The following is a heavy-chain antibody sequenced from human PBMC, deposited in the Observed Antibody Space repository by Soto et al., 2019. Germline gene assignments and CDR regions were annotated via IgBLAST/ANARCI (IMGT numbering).Heavy chain of an antibody. CDR1: GFTFSSYA. CDR2: ISGSGGST. Sequence: GGSLRLSCAASGFTFSSYAMSWVRQAPGKGLEWVSAISGSGGSTYYADSVKGRFTISRDNSKNTLYLQMNSLRAEDTAVYYCAKDRIQLWLGLYYYYGMDVWGQGTTVTVSS. CDR3: AKDRIQLWLGLYYYYGMDV. V-gene: IGHV3-23*01. J-gene: IGHJ6*02. D-gene: IGHD5-18*01.